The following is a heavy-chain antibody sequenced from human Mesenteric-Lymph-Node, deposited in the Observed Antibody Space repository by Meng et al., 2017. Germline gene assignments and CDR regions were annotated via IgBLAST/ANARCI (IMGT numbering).Heavy chain of an antibody. CDR2: INPSGGST. CDR1: GYTFTSYY. J-gene: IGHJ6*02. D-gene: IGHD6-13*01. CDR3: ARDVISAAEQQLDSRYYYYGMDV. V-gene: IGHV1-46*01. Sequence: ASVKVSCKASGYTFTSYYMHWVRQAPGQGLEWMGIINPSGGSTSYAQKFQGRVNMNRDTSTSTVYMELSSLRSEDTAVYYRARDVISAAEQQLDSRYYYYGMDVWGQGTTVTVSS.